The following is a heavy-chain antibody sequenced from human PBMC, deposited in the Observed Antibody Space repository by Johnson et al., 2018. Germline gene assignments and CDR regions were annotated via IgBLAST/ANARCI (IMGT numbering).Heavy chain of an antibody. J-gene: IGHJ6*02. CDR2: IIPIFGTA. Sequence: VQLVESGAEVKKPGSSXKVSCKASGGTFSSYAISWVRQAPGQGLEWMGGIIPIFGTANYAQKFQGRVTITADESTSTAYMELSSRRSEDTAVYYCARDLKSTYYYFYGMDVWGQGTTVTVSS. CDR1: GGTFSSYA. CDR3: ARDLKSTYYYFYGMDV. D-gene: IGHD2-2*01. V-gene: IGHV1-69*01.